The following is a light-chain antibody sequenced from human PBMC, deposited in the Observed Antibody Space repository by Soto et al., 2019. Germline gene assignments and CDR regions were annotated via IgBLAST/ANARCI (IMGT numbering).Light chain of an antibody. V-gene: IGLV2-14*03. CDR1: SSDVGGYNY. Sequence: QSVLTQPASVSGAAGQSITISCTGTSSDVGGYNYVSWYQHHPGKAPKLIIYDVSNRPSGASIRFSGSKSDNTASLTISGLQPEDEADYHCSSYTTSNTRQIVFGTGTKVTVL. J-gene: IGLJ1*01. CDR3: SSYTTSNTRQIV. CDR2: DVS.